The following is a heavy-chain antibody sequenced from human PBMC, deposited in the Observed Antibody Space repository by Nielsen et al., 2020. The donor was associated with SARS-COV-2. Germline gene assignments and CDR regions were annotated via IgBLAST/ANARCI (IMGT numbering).Heavy chain of an antibody. J-gene: IGHJ3*01. Sequence: ASVKVSCKASGYSFTSYGISWVRQAPGQGLEWMGLISAYNGDTKYAQKYEGRVTMTTDTSTNTVYMELRSLRSDDTAVYYCARHTVYSSTWFAFDLWGQGTMVTVSS. CDR2: ISAYNGDT. CDR3: ARHTVYSSTWFAFDL. CDR1: GYSFTSYG. V-gene: IGHV1-18*01. D-gene: IGHD6-13*01.